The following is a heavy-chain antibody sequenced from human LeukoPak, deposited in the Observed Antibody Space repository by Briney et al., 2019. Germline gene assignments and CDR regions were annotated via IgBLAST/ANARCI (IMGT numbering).Heavy chain of an antibody. CDR1: GFTFSSYA. V-gene: IGHV3-23*01. Sequence: GGSLRLSCAASGFTFSSYAMSWVRQAPGKGLEWVSAISGSGGSTYYADSVKGRSTISRDNSKNTLYLQMNSLRAEDTAVYYCAKDIVPAALLTRAVDYWGQGTLVTVSS. CDR3: AKDIVPAALLTRAVDY. D-gene: IGHD2-2*02. J-gene: IGHJ4*02. CDR2: ISGSGGST.